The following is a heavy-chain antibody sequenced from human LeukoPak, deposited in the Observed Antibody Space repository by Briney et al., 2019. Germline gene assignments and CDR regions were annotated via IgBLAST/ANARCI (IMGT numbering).Heavy chain of an antibody. Sequence: PGGSLRLSCAASGFTFSTYAMHWVRQTPGKGLEWVAVTSYDESKKEYAESVKGRFTISRGNSKNTLYLEMNSLRVEDTAVYYCARDKGKGAYFDYWGQGTLVTVSS. J-gene: IGHJ4*02. V-gene: IGHV3-30*04. CDR1: GFTFSTYA. CDR3: ARDKGKGAYFDY. CDR2: TSYDESKK.